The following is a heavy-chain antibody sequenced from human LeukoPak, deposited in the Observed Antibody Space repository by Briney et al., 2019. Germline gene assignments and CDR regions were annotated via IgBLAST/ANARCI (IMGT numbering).Heavy chain of an antibody. Sequence: GGSLRLSCAASGVTFSSYEMNWVRQAPGKGLEWVSSISSSSSYIYYAYSVKGRFTISRDNAKNSLYLQMNSLRAEDTAVYYCARGPLYYYDSSGYYYFDYWGQGTLVTVSS. V-gene: IGHV3-21*01. D-gene: IGHD3-22*01. J-gene: IGHJ4*02. CDR3: ARGPLYYYDSSGYYYFDY. CDR1: GVTFSSYE. CDR2: ISSSSSYI.